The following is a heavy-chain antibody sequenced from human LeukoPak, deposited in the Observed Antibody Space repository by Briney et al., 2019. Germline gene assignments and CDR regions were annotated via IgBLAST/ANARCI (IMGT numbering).Heavy chain of an antibody. CDR1: GYTFTGYY. V-gene: IGHV1-2*02. Sequence: ASVKVSCKASGYTFTGYYMHWVRQAPGQGLEWMGWINPNSGGTNYAQKFQGRVTMTRDTSISTAYMELSRLRSDDTAVYYCARKIQLWYDAFDIWGQGTMVTVSS. CDR3: ARKIQLWYDAFDI. CDR2: INPNSGGT. D-gene: IGHD5-18*01. J-gene: IGHJ3*02.